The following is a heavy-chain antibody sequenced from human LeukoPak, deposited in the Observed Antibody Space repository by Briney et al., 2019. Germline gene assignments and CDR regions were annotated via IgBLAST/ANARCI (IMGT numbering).Heavy chain of an antibody. CDR3: ANGEAVKVVITEPQKDAFDI. CDR2: ISSSSSYI. V-gene: IGHV3-21*01. D-gene: IGHD3-22*01. Sequence: GGSLRLSCAASGFTFSSYSMNWVRQAPGKGLEWVSSISSSSSYIYYADSVKGRFTISRDNAKNSLYLQMNSLRAEDTAVYYCANGEAVKVVITEPQKDAFDIWGQGTLVTVSS. CDR1: GFTFSSYS. J-gene: IGHJ3*02.